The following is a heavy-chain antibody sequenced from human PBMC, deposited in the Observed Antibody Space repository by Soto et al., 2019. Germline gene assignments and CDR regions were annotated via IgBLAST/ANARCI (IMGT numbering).Heavy chain of an antibody. J-gene: IGHJ4*02. Sequence: VSCKASGYTFTSYGIIWVRQAPGQGLEWMGWISAYNGNTNYAQKLQGRVTMTTDTSTSTAYMELRSLRSDDTAVYYCARVPLIVVVPADYFDYWGQGTLVTVS. D-gene: IGHD2-2*01. CDR2: ISAYNGNT. CDR1: GYTFTSYG. CDR3: ARVPLIVVVPADYFDY. V-gene: IGHV1-18*04.